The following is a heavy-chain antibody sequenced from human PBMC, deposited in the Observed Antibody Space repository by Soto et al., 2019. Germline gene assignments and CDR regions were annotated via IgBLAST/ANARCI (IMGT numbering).Heavy chain of an antibody. D-gene: IGHD3-3*01. V-gene: IGHV3-23*01. CDR1: GFTFSSHA. J-gene: IGHJ3*02. CDR3: AKKLKYDFLSGYPDAFDI. Sequence: EVQLLESGGGLVQPGGSLRLSCAASGFTFSSHAMSWVRQAPGKGLEWVSGISGSGGSTYSADSVKARFTISRDNSMNTLYLQMNSLRAEDTALYYSAKKLKYDFLSGYPDAFDIWGQGKMVIVSS. CDR2: ISGSGGST.